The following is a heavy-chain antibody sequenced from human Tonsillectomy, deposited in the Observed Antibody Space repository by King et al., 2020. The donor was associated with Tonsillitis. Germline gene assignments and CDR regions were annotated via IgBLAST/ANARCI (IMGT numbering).Heavy chain of an antibody. CDR2: ISYDGSNK. CDR3: AKDQGSSWYSDNWFDP. J-gene: IGHJ5*02. D-gene: IGHD6-13*01. Sequence: VQLVESGGGVVQPGRSLRLSCAASGFTFSSSGMHWVRQAPGKGLEWVAVISYDGSNKYYADSVKGRFTIPRDSSKNTLYLQMNSLRAEDTAVYYCAKDQGSSWYSDNWFDPWGQGTLVIVSS. V-gene: IGHV3-30*18. CDR1: GFTFSSSG.